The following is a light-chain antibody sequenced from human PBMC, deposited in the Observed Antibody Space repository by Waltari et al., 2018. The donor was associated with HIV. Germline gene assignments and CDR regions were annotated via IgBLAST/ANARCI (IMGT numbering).Light chain of an antibody. CDR3: SSYAGGNNLV. Sequence: QSALTQPPSASGSPGQSVTISCTGTSSDVGGYNFVSWYQQHPGNAPKLMIFEVPKRPSGVPARFSGSKTGNTASLTVSGLQADDEADYYCSSYAGGNNLVFGGGTKLTVL. V-gene: IGLV2-8*01. CDR1: SSDVGGYNF. CDR2: EVP. J-gene: IGLJ2*01.